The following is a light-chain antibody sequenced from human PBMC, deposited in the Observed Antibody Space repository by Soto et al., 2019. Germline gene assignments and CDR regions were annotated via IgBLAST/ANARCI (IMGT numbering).Light chain of an antibody. CDR2: AVS. Sequence: QSALPQPASVSGSPGQSITISCSGTSSDVGGYNYVSWYQQHPGKAPKLMIYAVSNRPSGVSNRVSGSKAGNTASLTISGLQAEDEADYYCSSYTSSSTLVFGGGTQLTVL. CDR3: SSYTSSSTLV. V-gene: IGLV2-14*01. CDR1: SSDVGGYNY. J-gene: IGLJ2*01.